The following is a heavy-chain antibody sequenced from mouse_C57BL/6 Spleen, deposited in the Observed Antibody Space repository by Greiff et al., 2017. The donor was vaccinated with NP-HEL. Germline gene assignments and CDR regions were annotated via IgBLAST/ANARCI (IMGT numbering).Heavy chain of an antibody. D-gene: IGHD2-3*01. V-gene: IGHV3-6*01. CDR3: ASYDPAWFAY. CDR1: GYSITSGYY. Sequence: EVKLVESGPGLVKPSQSLSLTCSVTGYSITSGYYWNWIRQFPGNKLEWMGYISYDGSNNYNPSLKNRISITRDTSKNQFFLKLNSVTTEDTATYYCASYDPAWFAYWGQGTLVTVSA. CDR2: ISYDGSN. J-gene: IGHJ3*01.